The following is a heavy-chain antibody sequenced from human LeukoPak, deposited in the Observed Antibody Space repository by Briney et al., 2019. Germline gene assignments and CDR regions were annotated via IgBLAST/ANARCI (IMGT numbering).Heavy chain of an antibody. CDR3: ATAGNYRFDY. D-gene: IGHD1-7*01. CDR1: GFTVSSNY. J-gene: IGHJ4*02. CDR2: IYSGGST. V-gene: IGHV3-53*01. Sequence: GGSLRLSCAASGFTVSSNYMSWVRQAPGKGLEWVSVIYSGGSTYYADSVKGRLTISRDNAKNTLYLQMNSLRVEDTALYFCATAGNYRFDYWGQGTLVTVSS.